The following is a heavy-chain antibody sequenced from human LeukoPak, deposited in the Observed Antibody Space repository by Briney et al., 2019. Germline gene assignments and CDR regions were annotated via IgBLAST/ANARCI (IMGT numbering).Heavy chain of an antibody. V-gene: IGHV3-30*18. Sequence: GRSLRLSCAGSGFTFSHYGMRWVRQAPGQGLEWVAVISHDGSHKNYADSVKGRFSISRDNSKDTLYLQLNSLRAEDTAVYYCAKGIGSESDFWGQGTLVTVSS. J-gene: IGHJ4*02. CDR2: ISHDGSHK. CDR3: AKGIGSESDF. CDR1: GFTFSHYG. D-gene: IGHD2-21*01.